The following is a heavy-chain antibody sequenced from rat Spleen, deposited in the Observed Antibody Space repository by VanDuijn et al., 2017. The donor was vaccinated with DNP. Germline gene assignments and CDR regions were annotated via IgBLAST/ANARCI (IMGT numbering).Heavy chain of an antibody. Sequence: QVQLKESGPGLVQPSETLSLTCTVSGFSLINYGIVWVRQPPGKGLEWIGAVWSGGSTDYKSSLKSRLTISRDTSKSQVLLKMNSLQTDDTARYFCASTGAYWGQGVMVTVSA. V-gene: IGHV2-16*01. CDR3: ASTGAY. D-gene: IGHD1-4*01. J-gene: IGHJ2*01. CDR2: VWSGGST. CDR1: GFSLINYG.